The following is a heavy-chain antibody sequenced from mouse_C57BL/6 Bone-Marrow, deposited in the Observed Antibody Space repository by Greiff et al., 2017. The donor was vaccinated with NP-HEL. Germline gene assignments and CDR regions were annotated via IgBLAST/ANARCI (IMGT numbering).Heavy chain of an antibody. CDR3: ARFGYGRRTWFAY. CDR1: GFNIKDYY. J-gene: IGHJ3*01. Sequence: EVKLVESGAELVKPGASVKLSCTASGFNIKDYYMHWVKQRTEQGLEWIGRIDPEDGETKYAPKFQGKATITADTSSNTAYLQLSSLTSEDTAVYYCARFGYGRRTWFAYWGQGTLVTVSA. D-gene: IGHD2-2*01. CDR2: IDPEDGET. V-gene: IGHV14-2*01.